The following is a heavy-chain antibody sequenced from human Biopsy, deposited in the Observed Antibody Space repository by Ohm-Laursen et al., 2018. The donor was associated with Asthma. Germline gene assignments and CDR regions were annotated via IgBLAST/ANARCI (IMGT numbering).Heavy chain of an antibody. CDR2: ISYDGSDK. J-gene: IGHJ6*02. CDR3: ARASVVKHYYYYGMDV. Sequence: SLRLSCSASGFTFSDYAIYWVRQAPGKGLEWAAFISYDGSDKFYADSVKGRFTTSRDNSQNTLDLHMNRLTFEDTAVYYCARASVVKHYYYYGMDVWGPGTTVTVFS. CDR1: GFTFSDYA. V-gene: IGHV3-30-3*01.